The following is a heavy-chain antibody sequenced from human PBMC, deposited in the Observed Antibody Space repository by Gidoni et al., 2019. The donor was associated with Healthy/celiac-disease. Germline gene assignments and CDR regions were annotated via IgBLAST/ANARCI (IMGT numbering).Heavy chain of an antibody. CDR3: ARDRDGYSYGYVY. CDR1: GFTFSSYG. J-gene: IGHJ4*02. Sequence: QVQLVESGGGVLQPGWSLRLYCPASGFTFSSYGMHWVRQAPGKGLEWVEVIWYEGSKKYYADSVKGRFTISRDNSKNTLYLQMNSLRAENTAVYYCARDRDGYSYGYVYWGQGTLVTVSS. CDR2: IWYEGSKK. D-gene: IGHD5-18*01. V-gene: IGHV3-33*08.